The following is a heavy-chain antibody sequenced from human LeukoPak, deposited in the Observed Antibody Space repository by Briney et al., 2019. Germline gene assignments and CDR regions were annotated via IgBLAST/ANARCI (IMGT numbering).Heavy chain of an antibody. D-gene: IGHD4-23*01. CDR2: IYYSAIT. Sequence: PSETLSLTSTVSGGSISSSSYSWGWLRQPPGKGLEWIENIYYSAITYYSPAPKSRVTISVDTSKNQCALKLSSVTAADTAVDYCARGMDHGGLRWMVCFAPWGQGTLFTASS. CDR3: ARGMDHGGLRWMVCFAP. J-gene: IGHJ5*02. V-gene: IGHV4-39*06. CDR1: GGSISSSSYS.